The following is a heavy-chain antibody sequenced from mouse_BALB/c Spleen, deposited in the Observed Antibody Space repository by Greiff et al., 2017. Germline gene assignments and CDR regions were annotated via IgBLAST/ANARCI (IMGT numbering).Heavy chain of an antibody. CDR1: GFNIKDTY. V-gene: IGHV14-3*02. J-gene: IGHJ2*01. Sequence: VQLKQSGAELVKPGASVKLSCTASGFNIKDTYMHWVKQRPEQGLEWIGRIDPANGNTKYDPKFQGKATITADTSSNTAYLQLSSLTSEDTAVYYCARRATVVSFDYWGQGTTLTVSS. CDR2: IDPANGNT. CDR3: ARRATVVSFDY. D-gene: IGHD1-1*01.